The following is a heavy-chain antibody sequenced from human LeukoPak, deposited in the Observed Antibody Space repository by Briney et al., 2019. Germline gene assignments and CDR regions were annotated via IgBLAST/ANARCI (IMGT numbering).Heavy chain of an antibody. J-gene: IGHJ6*03. D-gene: IGHD3-10*01. CDR2: IRYDGSNK. CDR3: TIPAAKYYYGSGSQIWAYYMDV. CDR1: GFTFSSYG. V-gene: IGHV3-30*02. Sequence: GSLRLSCAASGFTFSSYGMHWVRQAPGKGLEWVAFIRYDGSNKYYADSVKGRFTISRDNSKNTLYLQMNSLKTEDTAVYYCTIPAAKYYYGSGSQIWAYYMDVWGKGTTVTVSS.